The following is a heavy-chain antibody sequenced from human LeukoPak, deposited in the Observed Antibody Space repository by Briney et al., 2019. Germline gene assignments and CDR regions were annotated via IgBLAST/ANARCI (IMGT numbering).Heavy chain of an antibody. D-gene: IGHD2-15*01. Sequence: GRSLRLSCAASGFTFSSYGMHWVRQAPGKGLEWVAVISYDGSNKYYADSVKGRFTISRDNSKNTLYLQMNSLRAEDTAVYYCAKSRKVAATSPPPPASWGQGTLVTVSS. CDR3: AKSRKVAATSPPPPAS. CDR2: ISYDGSNK. CDR1: GFTFSSYG. V-gene: IGHV3-30*18. J-gene: IGHJ5*02.